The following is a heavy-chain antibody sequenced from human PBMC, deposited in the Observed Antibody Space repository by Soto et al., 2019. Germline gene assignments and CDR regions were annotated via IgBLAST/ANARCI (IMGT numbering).Heavy chain of an antibody. Sequence: PSETLSLTCTVSGGSISSYYWSWIRQPPGKGLEWIGYIYYSGSTNYNPSLKSRVTISVDTSKNQFSLKLSSVTAADTAVYYCAREFGDSDPGGFDYWGQGTLVTVSS. CDR1: GGSISSYY. V-gene: IGHV4-59*01. J-gene: IGHJ4*02. CDR3: AREFGDSDPGGFDY. D-gene: IGHD4-17*01. CDR2: IYYSGST.